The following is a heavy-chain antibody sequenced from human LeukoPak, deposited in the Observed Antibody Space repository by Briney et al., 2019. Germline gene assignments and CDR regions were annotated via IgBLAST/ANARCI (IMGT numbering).Heavy chain of an antibody. J-gene: IGHJ4*02. CDR2: ISYDGSNK. CDR1: GFTFSSYA. CDR3: AREEYDNGGYYVY. Sequence: GGSLRLSCAASGFTFSSYAMHWVRQAPGKGLEWVAVISYDGSNKYYADSMKGRFTISRDNSKNTLYLQMNSLRAEDTAVYYCAREEYDNGGYYVYWGQGTLVTVSS. V-gene: IGHV3-30*01. D-gene: IGHD3-22*01.